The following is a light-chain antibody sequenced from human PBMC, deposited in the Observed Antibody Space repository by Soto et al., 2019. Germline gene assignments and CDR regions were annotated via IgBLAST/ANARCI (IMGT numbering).Light chain of an antibody. J-gene: IGKJ4*01. CDR1: QSLLHGTGNTY. CDR2: FAS. V-gene: IGKV2-28*01. Sequence: IVMTQSPLSLPVTPGEPASISCRSSQSLLHGTGNTYLDWYVQKPGQSPQLLIYFASNRASGVPYRFSGSVSGTNLTLKISRVHTEDVGVYYCMQALSAPLTFGGGTKVEIK. CDR3: MQALSAPLT.